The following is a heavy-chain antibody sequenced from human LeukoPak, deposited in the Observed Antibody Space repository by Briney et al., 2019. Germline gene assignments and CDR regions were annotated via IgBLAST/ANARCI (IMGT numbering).Heavy chain of an antibody. CDR2: MNQGGSGK. CDR1: GFTFSSSW. V-gene: IGHV3-7*01. J-gene: IGHJ4*02. D-gene: IGHD3-10*01. Sequence: GGSLRLSCAASGFTFSSSWMTWVRQAPGKGLEWVAKMNQGGSGKYYVDSVRGRFTISRDNAENSLFLQMNSLRVDDTALYYCARDPAFGALDYWGQGTLVTVSS. CDR3: ARDPAFGALDY.